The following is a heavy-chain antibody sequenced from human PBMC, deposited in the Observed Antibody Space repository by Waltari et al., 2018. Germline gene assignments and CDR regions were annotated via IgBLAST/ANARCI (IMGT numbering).Heavy chain of an antibody. Sequence: EVQLVESGGGLVKPGESLRLSCAASGFTFRTYDMNWVRQAPGKGLEWVSSISSSSAFIYYADSVKGRFTISRDNAKNSLFLQMNSLRAEDTAVCYCARARGAIRGDWDYWGQGTLVTVSS. D-gene: IGHD3-10*01. CDR1: GFTFRTYD. V-gene: IGHV3-21*01. CDR2: ISSSSAFI. J-gene: IGHJ4*02. CDR3: ARARGAIRGDWDY.